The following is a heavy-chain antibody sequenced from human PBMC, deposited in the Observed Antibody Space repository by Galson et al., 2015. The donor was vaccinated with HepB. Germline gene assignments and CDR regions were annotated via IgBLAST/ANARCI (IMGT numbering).Heavy chain of an antibody. CDR1: NESLGDFS. Sequence: ETLSLTCAVYNESLGDFSWNWIRLPPGKGLEWIGETHNNGITNTNPSLRRRVAISVDTSRNQISLKLRSVTAADTAVYYCARLETTAWYGQKESGYFGYWGQGTRVTVSS. CDR2: THNNGIT. J-gene: IGHJ4*02. CDR3: ARLETTAWYGQKESGYFGY. D-gene: IGHD6-13*01. V-gene: IGHV4-34*01.